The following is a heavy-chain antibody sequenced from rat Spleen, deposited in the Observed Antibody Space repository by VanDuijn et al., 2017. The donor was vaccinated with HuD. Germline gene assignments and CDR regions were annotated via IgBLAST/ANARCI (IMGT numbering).Heavy chain of an antibody. D-gene: IGHD1-12*02. CDR3: TTDTFYDGTYYPGGFDY. Sequence: EVQLVESGGGLVQPGRSLKLSCVASGFTFKNYWMTWIRQAPGKGLEWVASITNTGGSTYYSDSVKGRFTISRDNAKSTQYLQMNSLRSEDTATYYCTTDTFYDGTYYPGGFDYWGQGVMVTVSS. CDR1: GFTFKNYW. J-gene: IGHJ2*01. V-gene: IGHV5-31*01. CDR2: ITNTGGST.